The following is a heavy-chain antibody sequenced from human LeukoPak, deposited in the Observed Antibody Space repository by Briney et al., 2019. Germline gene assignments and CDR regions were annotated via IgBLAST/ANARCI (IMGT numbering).Heavy chain of an antibody. Sequence: PSQTLSLTCTVSGGSISSGSYYWSWIRQPPGKGLEWIGYIYYSGSTNYNPSLKSRVTISVDTSKNQFSLKLSSVTAADTAVYYCARARAGLSYYGVDVWGQGTSVTVSS. J-gene: IGHJ6*02. CDR3: ARARAGLSYYGVDV. CDR1: GGSISSGSYY. V-gene: IGHV4-61*01. CDR2: IYYSGST.